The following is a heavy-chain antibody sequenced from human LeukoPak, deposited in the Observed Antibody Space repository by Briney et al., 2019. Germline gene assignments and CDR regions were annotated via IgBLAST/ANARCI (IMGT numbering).Heavy chain of an antibody. J-gene: IGHJ6*02. Sequence: SSETLSLTCTVSGGSFTSSIYYWGWIRQPPGKGLEWIGSIYYNGSTYYNPSLKSRVTISVDTSKKQFSLKLSSVTAADSAVYYCTREGSGSLFYYGMDVWGQGTTVTVSS. CDR2: IYYNGST. CDR1: GGSFTSSIYY. V-gene: IGHV4-39*02. CDR3: TREGSGSLFYYGMDV. D-gene: IGHD3-10*01.